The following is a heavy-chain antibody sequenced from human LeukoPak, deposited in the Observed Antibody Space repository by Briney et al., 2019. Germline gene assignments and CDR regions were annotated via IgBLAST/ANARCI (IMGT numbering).Heavy chain of an antibody. CDR1: GFTFSNAW. D-gene: IGHD1-1*01. CDR3: ATPDWTADY. Sequence: GGSLRLSCVASGFTFSNAWMNWVRQAPGKGLEWLGRIRSNSDGGTTNYAAPVNGRFTISRDDSINTVYLDMSSLKTEDTAVYYCATPDWTADYWGQGTLVTVS. CDR2: IRSNSDGGTT. V-gene: IGHV3-15*01. J-gene: IGHJ4*02.